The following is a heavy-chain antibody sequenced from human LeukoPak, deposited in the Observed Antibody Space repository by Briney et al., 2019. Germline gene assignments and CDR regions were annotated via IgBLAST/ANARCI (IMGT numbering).Heavy chain of an antibody. CDR2: IIPIFGTA. V-gene: IGHV1-69*06. CDR3: ARGTLEMENFYYYYMDV. J-gene: IGHJ6*03. CDR1: GYTFTSYY. D-gene: IGHD5-24*01. Sequence: ASVKVSCKASGYTFTSYYMHWVRQAPGQGLEWMGGIIPIFGTANYAQKFQGRVTITADKSTSTAYMELSSLRSEDTAVYYCARGTLEMENFYYYYMDVWGKGTTVTVSS.